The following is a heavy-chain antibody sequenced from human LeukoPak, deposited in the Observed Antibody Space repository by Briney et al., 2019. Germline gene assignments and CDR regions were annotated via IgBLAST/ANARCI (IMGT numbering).Heavy chain of an antibody. D-gene: IGHD1-26*01. CDR2: THYSGRT. CDR3: ARDVGDWSYFDY. Sequence: SETLSLTYIASDGPIRNRVYYRPLIRHPPGTPPACIGSTHYSGRTDYNPSLKSQISISVDTFKNKYSLKLSSVTSADTAVYYCARDVGDWSYFDYWCQATLVTVS. CDR1: DGPIRNRVYY. V-gene: IGHV4-31*01. J-gene: IGHJ4*02.